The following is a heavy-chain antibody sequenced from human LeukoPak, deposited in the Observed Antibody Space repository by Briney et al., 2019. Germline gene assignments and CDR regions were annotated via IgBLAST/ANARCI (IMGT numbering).Heavy chain of an antibody. D-gene: IGHD2-21*02. CDR2: IDGSSSHI. CDR3: ARGYCGGDCYGD. J-gene: IGHJ1*01. V-gene: IGHV3-21*01. Sequence: PGGSLRPSCAASGFSFSNYAMNWVRQAPGKGLEWVSSIDGSSSHIYYADSVKGRFTTSRDNTKSSLYLQMNSLRAEDMAVYYCARGYCGGDCYGDWGQGTLVTVSS. CDR1: GFSFSNYA.